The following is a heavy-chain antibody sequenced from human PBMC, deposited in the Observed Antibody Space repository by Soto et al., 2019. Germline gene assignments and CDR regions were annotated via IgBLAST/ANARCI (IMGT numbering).Heavy chain of an antibody. J-gene: IGHJ5*02. Sequence: GASVKVSCKASGYTFTDYYIHWVRQAPGQGLEWMGWINPNNGGTNYAQRFQGRVTMTRDTSISTAFMELSSLRSDDTAVYFCARGGGSSYYNRNNWFDPWGQGALVTVSS. CDR3: ARGGGSSYYNRNNWFDP. V-gene: IGHV1-2*02. CDR1: GYTFTDYY. CDR2: INPNNGGT. D-gene: IGHD6-13*01.